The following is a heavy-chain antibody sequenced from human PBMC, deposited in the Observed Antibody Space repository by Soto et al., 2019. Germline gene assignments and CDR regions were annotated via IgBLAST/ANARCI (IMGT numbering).Heavy chain of an antibody. V-gene: IGHV4-39*01. CDR2: IYYSGST. D-gene: IGHD4-17*01. Sequence: PSETLSLTCTVSGGSISSSSYYWGWIRQPPGKGLEWIGSIYYSGSTYYNPSLKSRVTISVDTSKNQFSLKPSSVTAVDSAVYYCACGDYNYYYYMDVWGKGTTVTVSS. J-gene: IGHJ6*03. CDR1: GGSISSSSYY. CDR3: ACGDYNYYYYMDV.